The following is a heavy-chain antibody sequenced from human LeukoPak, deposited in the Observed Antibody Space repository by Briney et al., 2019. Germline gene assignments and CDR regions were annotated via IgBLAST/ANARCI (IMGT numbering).Heavy chain of an antibody. CDR3: ARDNSVGDNAWWFDP. D-gene: IGHD1-26*01. Sequence: ASVKVSCKASGYTFTSYYMHWVRPASVQGLEWMGLINPTGGSAGYAQKFQSRVTMTRDMSTSTDYMELSSLRSEDTAIYYCARDNSVGDNAWWFDPWGQGTLVTVSS. J-gene: IGHJ5*02. CDR2: INPTGGSA. CDR1: GYTFTSYY. V-gene: IGHV1-46*01.